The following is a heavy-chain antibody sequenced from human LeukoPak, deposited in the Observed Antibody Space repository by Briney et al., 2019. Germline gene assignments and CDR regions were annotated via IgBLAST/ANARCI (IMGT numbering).Heavy chain of an antibody. CDR3: ARASIVVVPAAAYYYCYMDV. CDR2: IIPIFGTA. D-gene: IGHD2-2*01. CDR1: GGTFSSYA. V-gene: IGHV1-69*05. Sequence: SVKVSCKASGGTFSSYAISWVRQAPGQGLEWMGRIIPIFGTANYAQKFQGRVTITTDESTSTAYMELSSLRSEDTAVYYCARASIVVVPAAAYYYCYMDVWGKGTTVTVSS. J-gene: IGHJ6*03.